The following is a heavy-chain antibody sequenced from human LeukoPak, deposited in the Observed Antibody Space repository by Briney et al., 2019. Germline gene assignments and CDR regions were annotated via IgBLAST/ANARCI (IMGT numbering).Heavy chain of an antibody. CDR3: AREEEGGVGLFDY. CDR1: GFTFSSYS. V-gene: IGHV3-21*01. Sequence: KPGGSLRLSCAASGFTFSSYSMNWVRQAPGKGLEWVSSISSSSSYIYYADSVKGRFTISRDNAKNSLYLQMNSLRAEDTAVYYCAREEEGGVGLFDYWGQGTLVTVSS. D-gene: IGHD3-16*01. CDR2: ISSSSSYI. J-gene: IGHJ4*02.